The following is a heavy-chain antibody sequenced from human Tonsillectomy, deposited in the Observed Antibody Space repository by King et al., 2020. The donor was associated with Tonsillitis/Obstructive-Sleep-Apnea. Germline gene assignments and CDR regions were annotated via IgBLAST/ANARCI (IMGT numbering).Heavy chain of an antibody. V-gene: IGHV5-51*03. D-gene: IGHD3-22*01. CDR2: IYPGDSDT. Sequence: QLVQSGAEVKKPGESLKISCKGSGYSFTSYRIGWVRQMPGKGLQWMGFIYPGDSDTRYSPSFEGQVTISADKSISTAYLQWSSLKASDTAMYYCARVTYYYDSGGYYWFDPWGQGTLVTVSS. J-gene: IGHJ5*02. CDR3: ARVTYYYDSGGYYWFDP. CDR1: GYSFTSYR.